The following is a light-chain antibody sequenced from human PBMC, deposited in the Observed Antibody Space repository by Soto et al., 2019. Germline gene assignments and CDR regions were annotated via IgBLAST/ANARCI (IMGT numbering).Light chain of an antibody. Sequence: EIVLTQSPGTLSLSPGERATLSCRASQSVSSSYLAWYQQKPGQTPRLLIYGASTRATGIPDRFSGSGSGTDFTLTISRLEPEDFAVYYYHQYGSSLFTFGPVTTVDLK. V-gene: IGKV3-20*01. CDR1: QSVSSSY. J-gene: IGKJ3*01. CDR3: HQYGSSLFT. CDR2: GAS.